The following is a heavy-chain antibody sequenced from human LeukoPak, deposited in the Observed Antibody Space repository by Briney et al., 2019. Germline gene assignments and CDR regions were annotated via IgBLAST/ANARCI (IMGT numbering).Heavy chain of an antibody. CDR2: INPNSGGT. CDR1: GYTFTSYH. D-gene: IGHD5-12*01. Sequence: ASVKVSCKASGYTFTSYHMHWVRQAPGQGLEWMGWINPNSGGTNFAQKFQGRVTMTRDTSISTAYMELSSLTSDDTAVYYCARGRFSGYGADWGQGTLVTVSS. V-gene: IGHV1-2*02. CDR3: ARGRFSGYGAD. J-gene: IGHJ4*02.